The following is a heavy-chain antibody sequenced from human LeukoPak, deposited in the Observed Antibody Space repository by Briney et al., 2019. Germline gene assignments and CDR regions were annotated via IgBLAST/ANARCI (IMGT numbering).Heavy chain of an antibody. D-gene: IGHD3-10*01. CDR3: ARTPYASGSYFFDY. Sequence: GVLRLSCAASGFTVSSIYMNWVRQAPGEGLEWVSIIYFDGSTYYADSVKGRFTVSRDNSKNTLYLQMNSLRAEDTAVYYCARTPYASGSYFFDYWGQGTLVTVSS. J-gene: IGHJ4*02. CDR2: IYFDGST. CDR1: GFTVSSIY. V-gene: IGHV3-66*01.